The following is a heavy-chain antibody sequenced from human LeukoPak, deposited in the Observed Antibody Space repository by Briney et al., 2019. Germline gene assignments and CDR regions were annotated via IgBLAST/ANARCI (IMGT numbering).Heavy chain of an antibody. CDR2: ISGSGGST. Sequence: GGSLRLSCAASGFTFSNNAMSWVRQAPGEGLEWVSAISGSGGSTYYADSVKGRFTISRDNSKNTLYLQMNSLRAEDTAVYYCAKANYYDSSGYYENLDYWGQGTLVTVSS. CDR3: AKANYYDSSGYYENLDY. V-gene: IGHV3-23*01. CDR1: GFTFSNNA. J-gene: IGHJ4*02. D-gene: IGHD3-22*01.